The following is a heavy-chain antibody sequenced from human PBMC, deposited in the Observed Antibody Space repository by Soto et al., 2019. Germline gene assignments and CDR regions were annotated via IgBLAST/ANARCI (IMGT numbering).Heavy chain of an antibody. CDR2: MSSSSSTI. CDR3: ARDHLLGRYNWNGDVAFDI. CDR1: GFPFRLYS. V-gene: IGHV3-48*02. J-gene: IGHJ3*02. Sequence: LILSCAASGFPFRLYSTNWVRQAPGKGLGWVSYMSSSSSTIYYADAVKGRCTISRDNAKNSLYLQMNSLSDEDTAVYYCARDHLLGRYNWNGDVAFDIWGQGTMVTVSS. D-gene: IGHD1-20*01.